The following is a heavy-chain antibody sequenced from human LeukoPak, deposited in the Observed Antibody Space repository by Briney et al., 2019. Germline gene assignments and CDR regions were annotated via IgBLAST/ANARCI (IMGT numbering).Heavy chain of an antibody. J-gene: IGHJ4*02. CDR1: GFTFSSYE. V-gene: IGHV3-48*03. D-gene: IGHD3-22*01. CDR3: ARDGSGYSDPVDY. CDR2: ISSSGSTI. Sequence: GGSLRLSCAASGFTFSSYEMNWVRQAPGKGLEWVSYISSSGSTIYYADSVKGRFTISRDNAKNSLYLQMNSLRAEDSAVYYCARDGSGYSDPVDYWGQGTLVTVSS.